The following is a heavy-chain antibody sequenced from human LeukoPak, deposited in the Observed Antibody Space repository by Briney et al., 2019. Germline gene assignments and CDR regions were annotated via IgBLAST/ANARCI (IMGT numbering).Heavy chain of an antibody. J-gene: IGHJ4*02. V-gene: IGHV3-48*03. CDR1: GFTFLGYE. Sequence: GGSLRLSYAVSGFTFLGYELHWFRQAPGKGLEWVSYVSSSGSAIYYAESVKGRFTISRDNAKNSLYLQMNSLRAEDTAVYYCARVERTYGAPSCDYWGQGTLVTVSS. D-gene: IGHD4/OR15-4a*01. CDR3: ARVERTYGAPSCDY. CDR2: VSSSGSAI.